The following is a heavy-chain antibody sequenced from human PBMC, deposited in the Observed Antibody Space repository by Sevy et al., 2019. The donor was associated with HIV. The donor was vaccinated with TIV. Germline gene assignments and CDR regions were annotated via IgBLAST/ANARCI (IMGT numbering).Heavy chain of an antibody. D-gene: IGHD6-19*01. CDR3: AREGGYTSAWSPGNY. CDR1: GFTFNTHA. J-gene: IGHJ4*02. CDR2: ISYDGIIN. Sequence: GGSLRLSCAASGFTFNTHAMHWVRQAPGNGLEWVALISYDGIINYYADSVKGRLTISRDNSKNTLSLQMNSLRIEDTAVYYCAREGGYTSAWSPGNYWGQGTLVTVSS. V-gene: IGHV3-30*04.